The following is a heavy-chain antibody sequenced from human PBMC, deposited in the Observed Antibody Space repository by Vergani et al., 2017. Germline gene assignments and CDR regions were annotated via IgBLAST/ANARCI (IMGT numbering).Heavy chain of an antibody. D-gene: IGHD4-23*01. CDR1: GGSISSHY. CDR2: IYYSGST. J-gene: IGHJ4*02. CDR3: ARSEYGGKLPYYFDY. V-gene: IGHV4-59*11. Sequence: QVQLPESGPGLVKPSETLSLTCTVSGGSISSHYWSWIRQPPGKGLEWIGYIYYSGSTNYNPSLKSRVTISVDTSKNQFSLKLSSVTAADTAVYYCARSEYGGKLPYYFDYWGQGTLVTVSS.